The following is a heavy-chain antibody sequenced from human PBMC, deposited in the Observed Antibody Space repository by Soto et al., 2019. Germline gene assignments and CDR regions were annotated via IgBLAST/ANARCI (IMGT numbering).Heavy chain of an antibody. CDR3: VRATLSWGHYYFRGLDV. D-gene: IGHD3-22*01. CDR2: IKHDGNEK. Sequence: GGSLRLSCAATGFMFGTYWMSWVRQAPGKGLEWVANIKHDGNEKYYADSVKGRFTVSRDNFKNFLHLQMSSLRGDDTGVYFCVRATLSWGHYYFRGLDVWGQGTTVTVSS. V-gene: IGHV3-7*01. J-gene: IGHJ6*02. CDR1: GFMFGTYW.